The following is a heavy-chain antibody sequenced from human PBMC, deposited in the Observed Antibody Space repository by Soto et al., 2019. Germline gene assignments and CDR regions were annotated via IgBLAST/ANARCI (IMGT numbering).Heavy chain of an antibody. Sequence: QVQLQESGPGLVKPSQTLSLTCTVSGGSISSGGYYWGGIRQHPRNCLEWIGYIYYSGSTDYNPSLKSRVTISGDTSKNQCSLKLSSVTAADTAVYYCARGPGIWGQGTLVTVSS. CDR2: IYYSGST. CDR3: ARGPGI. CDR1: GGSISSGGYY. V-gene: IGHV4-31*03. J-gene: IGHJ4*02.